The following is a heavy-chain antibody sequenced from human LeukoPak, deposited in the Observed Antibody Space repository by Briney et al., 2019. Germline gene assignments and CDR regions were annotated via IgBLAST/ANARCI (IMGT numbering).Heavy chain of an antibody. J-gene: IGHJ3*02. Sequence: SETLSLTCAVSGYSISSAYYWGWIRQPPGKGLEWIGSIYHSGSTYYNPSLKGRVTISVDTSKNQFSLKLSSVTAADTAVYYCARRLSAYAFDIWGQGTMVTVSS. CDR3: ARRLSAYAFDI. D-gene: IGHD2/OR15-2a*01. CDR2: IYHSGST. CDR1: GYSISSAYY. V-gene: IGHV4-38-2*01.